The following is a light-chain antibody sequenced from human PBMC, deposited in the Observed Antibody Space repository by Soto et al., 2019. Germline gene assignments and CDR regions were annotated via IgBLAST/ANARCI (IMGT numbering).Light chain of an antibody. CDR3: MQSLQPPVT. V-gene: IGKV2-28*01. Sequence: DIVMTQSPLSLPVTPGEPASISCTSNQSLLNSNGHNYLDWYVQKPGQSPLLLLYLASNRASGVPDRFSGSGSGTDFTLRISRVEAEDVSVYYCMQSLQPPVTFGPGTKVDLK. CDR2: LAS. CDR1: QSLLNSNGHNY. J-gene: IGKJ3*01.